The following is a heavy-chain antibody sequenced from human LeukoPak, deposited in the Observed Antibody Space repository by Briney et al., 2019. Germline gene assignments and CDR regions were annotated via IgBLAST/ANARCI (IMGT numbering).Heavy chain of an antibody. Sequence: ASVKVSCKASGYTFTSYGISWVRQAPGQGLEWMGWISAYNGNTNYAQKLQGRVTMTTDTSTSTAYMELRSLRSDDTAVYYCARRGLLLYYYDSSGQYTPNDHWGQGTLVTVSS. V-gene: IGHV1-18*01. CDR2: ISAYNGNT. D-gene: IGHD3-22*01. CDR3: ARRGLLLYYYDSSGQYTPNDH. CDR1: GYTFTSYG. J-gene: IGHJ4*02.